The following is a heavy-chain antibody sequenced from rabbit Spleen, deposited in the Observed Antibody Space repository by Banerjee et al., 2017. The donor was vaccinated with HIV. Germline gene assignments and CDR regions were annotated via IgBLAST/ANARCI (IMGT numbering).Heavy chain of an antibody. CDR3: ARDTGTSFSTYGMDL. D-gene: IGHD8-1*01. V-gene: IGHV1S45*01. J-gene: IGHJ6*01. CDR2: IYTSSGIT. Sequence: QEQLVECGGGLVQPEGSLTLTCKASGFDFSSYYMCWVRQAPGKGLEWIACIYTSSGITWYATWAKGRFTISETSSTTVTLQMTSLTDADTATYFCARDTGTSFSTYGMDLWGPGTLVTVS. CDR1: GFDFSSYY.